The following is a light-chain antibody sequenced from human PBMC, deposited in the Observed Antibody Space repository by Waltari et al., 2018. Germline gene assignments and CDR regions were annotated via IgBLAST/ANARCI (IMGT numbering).Light chain of an antibody. CDR2: KAS. CDR3: QQDHSYPYT. CDR1: QTLNRW. J-gene: IGKJ2*01. V-gene: IGKV1-5*03. Sequence: DIQMTQSPSTLSASVGDRVTITCRASQTLNRWLAWYQQKPGKAPKLLIYKASTLQSGVPSRFSGSDSGTQFALTITGLQAEDFATYYCQQDHSYPYTFGQGTKLEIK.